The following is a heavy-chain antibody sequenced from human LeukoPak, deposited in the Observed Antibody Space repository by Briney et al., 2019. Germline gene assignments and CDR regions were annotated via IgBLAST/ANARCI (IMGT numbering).Heavy chain of an antibody. CDR2: IYYSGST. J-gene: IGHJ4*02. D-gene: IGHD3-16*02. CDR1: GGSISSSSYY. Sequence: SETLSLTCTVSGGSISSSSYYWGWIRQPPGKGLEWIGSIYYSGSTYYSPSLKSRVTISVDTSKNQFSLKLSSVTAADTAVYYCARHVHDYIWGSYRHGRYDYWGQGTLVTVSS. V-gene: IGHV4-39*01. CDR3: ARHVHDYIWGSYRHGRYDY.